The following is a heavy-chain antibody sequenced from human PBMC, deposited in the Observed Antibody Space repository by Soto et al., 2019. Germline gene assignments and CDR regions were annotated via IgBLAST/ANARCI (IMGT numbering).Heavy chain of an antibody. J-gene: IGHJ6*02. CDR1: GFTFSNYH. Sequence: EVQLVESGGGLVQPGGSLRLSCAASGFTFSNYHMDWVRQAPEKGLEWVSYISGDDRAIYYADSVRGRFTISRDNAKNSLFLQMNSLRAEDTAVYYCARDLTCYAMDVWGQGTTVTVAS. CDR3: ARDLTCYAMDV. V-gene: IGHV3-48*03. CDR2: ISGDDRAI. D-gene: IGHD2-2*01.